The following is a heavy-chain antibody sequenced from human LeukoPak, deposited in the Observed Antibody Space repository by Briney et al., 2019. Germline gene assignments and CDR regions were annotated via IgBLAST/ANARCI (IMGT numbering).Heavy chain of an antibody. CDR3: ARHETDNWFDP. Sequence: SETLSLTCTVSGGSISSYYWSWIRQPPGKGLEWIGYIYYSGSTNYNPSLKSRVTISIDTSKNRFSLKLSSVTAADTAVYYCARHETDNWFDPWGQGTLVTVSS. V-gene: IGHV4-59*08. J-gene: IGHJ5*02. D-gene: IGHD2-21*02. CDR1: GGSISSYY. CDR2: IYYSGST.